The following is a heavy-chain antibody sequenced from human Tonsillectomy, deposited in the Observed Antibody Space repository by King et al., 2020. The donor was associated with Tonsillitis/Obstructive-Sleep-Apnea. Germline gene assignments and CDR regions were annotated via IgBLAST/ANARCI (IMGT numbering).Heavy chain of an antibody. J-gene: IGHJ2*01. D-gene: IGHD4-23*01. CDR3: TGGRDYGGTHWYFDL. Sequence: QLQESGPGLVKPSETLSLTCTVSGGSISSSSYYWGWLRQPPGKGLEWIGSIYYSGSTYYNPSLKSRVTISVDTSKNQFSLKLSSVTAADTAVYYCTGGRDYGGTHWYFDLWGRGTLVTVSS. V-gene: IGHV4-39*01. CDR2: IYYSGST. CDR1: GGSISSSSYY.